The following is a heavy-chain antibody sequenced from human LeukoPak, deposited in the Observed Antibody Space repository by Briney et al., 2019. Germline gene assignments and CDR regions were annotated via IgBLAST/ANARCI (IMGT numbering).Heavy chain of an antibody. CDR1: GASVSDSLSY. D-gene: IGHD3-9*01. Sequence: SETLSLTCTVSGASVSDSLSYWGLVRQPPGKGLEVVANVYYTGSTYYNPSLKSRVTMSVDTSKNQFSLKMTSVTAADTAIYYCARLTKGRYFDYIFAFWGQGILVTVSS. V-gene: IGHV4-39*01. CDR3: ARLTKGRYFDYIFAF. CDR2: VYYTGST. J-gene: IGHJ4*02.